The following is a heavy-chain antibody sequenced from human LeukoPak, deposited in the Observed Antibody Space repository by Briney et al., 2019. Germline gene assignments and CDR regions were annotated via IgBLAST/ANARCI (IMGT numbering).Heavy chain of an antibody. V-gene: IGHV4-39*01. Sequence: SETLSLTCTVSGGSISSSSYYWGWIRQPPEKGLEWIGSIYYGGSTYYNPSLKSRVTISVDTSKNQFSLKLSSVTAADTAVYYCARKRGSGKANFDYWGQGTLVTVSS. D-gene: IGHD1-26*01. CDR3: ARKRGSGKANFDY. J-gene: IGHJ4*02. CDR2: IYYGGST. CDR1: GGSISSSSYY.